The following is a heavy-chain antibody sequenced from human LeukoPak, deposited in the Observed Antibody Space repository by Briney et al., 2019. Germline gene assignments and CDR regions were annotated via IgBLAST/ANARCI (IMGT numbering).Heavy chain of an antibody. CDR2: IGSSGSAGGNI. Sequence: GGSLRLSCAASGFSFSGFGMNWVRQAPGKGLEWISYIGSSGSAGGNIYYAVSVKGRFTVSRDNAKDSLFLQMNSLQDADTAVYYCARAPTPYFTYYMDVWGNGTTVTV. V-gene: IGHV3-48*02. J-gene: IGHJ6*03. CDR1: GFSFSGFG. D-gene: IGHD2-21*01. CDR3: ARAPTPYFTYYMDV.